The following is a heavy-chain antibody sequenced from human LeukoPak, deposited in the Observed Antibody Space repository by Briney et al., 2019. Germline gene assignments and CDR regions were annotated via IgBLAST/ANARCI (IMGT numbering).Heavy chain of an antibody. V-gene: IGHV3-21*01. CDR2: ISSSSSYI. D-gene: IGHD6-13*01. Sequence: PGGSLRLSCAASGFTFSSYSMNWVRQAPGKGLEWVSSISSSSSYIYYADSVKGRFTISRDNAKNSLYLQMNSLIAEDTAVYYCARDRIAAAGSFDYWGQGTLVTVSS. J-gene: IGHJ4*02. CDR1: GFTFSSYS. CDR3: ARDRIAAAGSFDY.